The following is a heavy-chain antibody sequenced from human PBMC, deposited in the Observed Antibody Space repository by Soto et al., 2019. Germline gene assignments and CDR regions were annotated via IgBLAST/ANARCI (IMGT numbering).Heavy chain of an antibody. V-gene: IGHV1-69*06. Sequence: ASVKVSCKASGRSFSSDGVSWVQQAPGQGLEWMGGIIPVFGNTKYVQRFQGRLTITADKSTSTVYMEMSSLSSEDTAVYFCARGQYYSSGSAATSYFYFGIDVWGQGXTVTVSS. CDR3: ARGQYYSSGSAATSYFYFGIDV. CDR2: IIPVFGNT. D-gene: IGHD3-10*01. CDR1: GRSFSSDG. J-gene: IGHJ6*02.